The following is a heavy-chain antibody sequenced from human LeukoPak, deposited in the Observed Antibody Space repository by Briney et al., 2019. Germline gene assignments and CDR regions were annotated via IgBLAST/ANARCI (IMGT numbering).Heavy chain of an antibody. J-gene: IGHJ4*02. D-gene: IGHD3-10*01. CDR1: GFTFSDYY. CDR3: ARAETDHYYFDS. V-gene: IGHV3-11*01. Sequence: GGSLRLSCAASGFTFSDYYMSWIRQAPGKGLEWVSYISSSGSTIYYADSVKARFTISRDNAKNSLYLQMNSLRAEDTAVYYCARAETDHYYFDSLGQGILVTVSS. CDR2: ISSSGSTI.